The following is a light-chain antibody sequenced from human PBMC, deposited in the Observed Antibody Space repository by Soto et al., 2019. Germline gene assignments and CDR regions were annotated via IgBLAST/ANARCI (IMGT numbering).Light chain of an antibody. V-gene: IGKV3-20*01. CDR2: GAY. CDR1: QSVSSSY. CDR3: QQYGSPPLYT. Sequence: EIGLTQSPGTLPLSPGERATLSCRASQSVSSSYLAWYQQKPGQAPRPLIYGAYSSATGIPDRFSGGGSGTDFSLTISRLGPEDFAVYYCQQYGSPPLYTFGEGTKLEIK. J-gene: IGKJ2*01.